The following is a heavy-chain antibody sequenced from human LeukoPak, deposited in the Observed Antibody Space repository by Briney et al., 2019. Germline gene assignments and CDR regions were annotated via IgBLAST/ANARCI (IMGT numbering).Heavy chain of an antibody. J-gene: IGHJ1*01. CDR3: ARGRVAAAGQGYFQH. V-gene: IGHV4-34*01. CDR2: INHTGST. Sequence: PESPSLTRAVYGVTLTAYYWSWIREPPGNGLGGSREINHTGSTNYNPSLKSRFTISVDTSKNQFSLKLSSVTAADTAVSYCARGRVAAAGQGYFQHWGQGTLVTVSS. CDR1: GVTLTAYY. D-gene: IGHD6-13*01.